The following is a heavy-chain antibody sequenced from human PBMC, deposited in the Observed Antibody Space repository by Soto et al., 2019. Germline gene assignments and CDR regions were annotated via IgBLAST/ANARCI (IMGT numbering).Heavy chain of an antibody. V-gene: IGHV4-30-4*01. Sequence: SETLSLTCTVSGGSISSGDYYWSWIRQPPGKGLEWIGYIYCSGSTYYNPSLKSRVTISVDTSKNQFSLKLSSVTAADTAVYYCARATYYYGSGSYTLPSWFDPWGQGTLVTVSS. D-gene: IGHD3-10*01. CDR2: IYCSGST. CDR1: GGSISSGDYY. J-gene: IGHJ5*02. CDR3: ARATYYYGSGSYTLPSWFDP.